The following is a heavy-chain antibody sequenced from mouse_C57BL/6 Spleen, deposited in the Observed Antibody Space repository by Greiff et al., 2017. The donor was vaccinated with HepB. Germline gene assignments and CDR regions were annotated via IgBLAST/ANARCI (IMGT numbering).Heavy chain of an antibody. V-gene: IGHV1-15*01. CDR2: IDPETGGT. J-gene: IGHJ2*01. D-gene: IGHD4-1*01. CDR3: TRPLTGHFDY. CDR1: GYTFTDYE. Sequence: QVQLQQSGAELVRPGASVTLSCKASGYTFTDYEMHWVKQTPVHGLEWIGAIDPETGGTAYNQKFKGKAILTADKSSSTAYMELRSLTSEDSAVSYCTRPLTGHFDYWGPGTTLTVSS.